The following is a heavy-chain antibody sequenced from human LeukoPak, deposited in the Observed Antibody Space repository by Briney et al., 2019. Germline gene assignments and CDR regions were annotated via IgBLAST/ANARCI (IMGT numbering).Heavy chain of an antibody. CDR3: ARDYYYGSGTYYYYYMYV. Sequence: SETLSLTCTVSGGSISSGSYYWSWIRQPAGKGLEWIGRIYTSGSTNYNPSLKSRVTISVDTSKNQFSLKLSSVTAADTAVYYCARDYYYGSGTYYYYYMYVWGKGTTVTISS. CDR1: GGSISSGSYY. D-gene: IGHD3-10*01. J-gene: IGHJ6*03. V-gene: IGHV4-61*02. CDR2: IYTSGST.